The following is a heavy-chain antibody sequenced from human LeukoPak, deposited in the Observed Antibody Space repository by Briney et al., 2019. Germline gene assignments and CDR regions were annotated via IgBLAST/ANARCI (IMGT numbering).Heavy chain of an antibody. J-gene: IGHJ4*02. Sequence: GGSLRLSCAASGFTFSSYDMSWVRQAPGKGLEWVSGISGSGGTTYYADSVKGRFTISRDNSKNTLYLQMNSLRAEDTAVYYCATPKDTAMVPFDYWGQGTLVTVSS. CDR3: ATPKDTAMVPFDY. CDR1: GFTFSSYD. V-gene: IGHV3-23*01. CDR2: ISGSGGTT. D-gene: IGHD5-18*01.